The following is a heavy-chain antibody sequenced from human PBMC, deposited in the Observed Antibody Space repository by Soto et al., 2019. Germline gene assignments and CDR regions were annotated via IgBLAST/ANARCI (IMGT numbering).Heavy chain of an antibody. V-gene: IGHV4-59*08. J-gene: IGHJ5*02. Sequence: SXTLCLTGTASGGSTSTYYWSCIRQPPFKGLEWIGYIYYSGSTNYNPSLKSRVTISVDTSKNQFSLKLSSVTAADTAVYYCARNMVLLWFGELLSWFDPWGQGTLVTVSS. CDR2: IYYSGST. CDR3: ARNMVLLWFGELLSWFDP. D-gene: IGHD3-10*01. CDR1: GGSTSTYY.